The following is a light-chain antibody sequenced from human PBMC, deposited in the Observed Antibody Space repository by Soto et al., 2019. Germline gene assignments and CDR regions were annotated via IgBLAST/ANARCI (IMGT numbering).Light chain of an antibody. J-gene: IGKJ1*01. CDR1: QSVTSNY. V-gene: IGKV3-20*01. CDR3: QQYGGSPRT. CDR2: GAS. Sequence: EIVLTQSPDTLSLSPGERATLSCRASQSVTSNYLAWYQQKPGQAPRLLIYGASSRATGIPDRFSGSGSGTDFTLTISRSETEDFAVYYCQQYGGSPRTFGQGTKVEIK.